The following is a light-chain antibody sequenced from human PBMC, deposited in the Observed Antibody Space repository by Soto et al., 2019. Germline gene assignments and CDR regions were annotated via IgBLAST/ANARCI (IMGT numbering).Light chain of an antibody. CDR3: MQATHWPYT. V-gene: IGKV2-30*01. CDR2: KVS. CDR1: QNLLYSDGNTY. J-gene: IGKJ2*01. Sequence: VMXQSPLSLPVXLXQXASIXCKSSQNLLYSDGNTYLNWFQQRPGQSPRRLIAKVSNRDSGVPDRFSGSGSGSDFTLKISRVEAEDVGIYYCMQATHWPYTFGQGTKLEI.